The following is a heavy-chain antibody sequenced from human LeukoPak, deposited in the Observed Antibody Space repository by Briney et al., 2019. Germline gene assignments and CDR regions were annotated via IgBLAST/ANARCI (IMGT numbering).Heavy chain of an antibody. Sequence: PSETLSLTCAVYGGSFSGYYWSWIRQPPGKGLEWIGYIYYSGSTNYNPSLKSRVTISLDTSKNQFSLKLSSVTAADTAVYYCARSELLWFGGVNSGFDYWGQGTLVTVSS. D-gene: IGHD3-10*01. CDR2: IYYSGST. V-gene: IGHV4-59*01. CDR1: GGSFSGYY. CDR3: ARSELLWFGGVNSGFDY. J-gene: IGHJ4*02.